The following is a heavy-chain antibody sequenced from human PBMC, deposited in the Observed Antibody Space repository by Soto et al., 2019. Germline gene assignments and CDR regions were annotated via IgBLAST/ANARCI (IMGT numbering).Heavy chain of an antibody. CDR3: ARDPDLIEAAGNYFDY. CDR1: GFTLNTYS. Sequence: PVGSLRLSCSVSGFTLNTYSMHWVRQAPGKGLEWVAVVSFDGVNKHYRDSVKGRFTISRDIAKNMLYLQMTSLRLEDTALYYCARDPDLIEAAGNYFDYWGQGTLVTVSS. CDR2: VSFDGVNK. J-gene: IGHJ4*02. V-gene: IGHV3-30*10. D-gene: IGHD6-13*01.